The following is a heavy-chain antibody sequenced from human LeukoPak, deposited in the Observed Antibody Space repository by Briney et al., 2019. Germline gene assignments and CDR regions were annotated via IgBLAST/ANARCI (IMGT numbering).Heavy chain of an antibody. V-gene: IGHV3-7*05. D-gene: IGHD2-15*01. Sequence: GGSLRLSCAASGFIFSSYWMSWVRQAPGRGLEWVANINQAGSEKYYVDSVKGRFTISRDNAKNSLFLQMNSLRAEDTAVYFCARVVVGVTNRFDPWGQGTLVIVSS. CDR1: GFIFSSYW. J-gene: IGHJ5*02. CDR3: ARVVVGVTNRFDP. CDR2: INQAGSEK.